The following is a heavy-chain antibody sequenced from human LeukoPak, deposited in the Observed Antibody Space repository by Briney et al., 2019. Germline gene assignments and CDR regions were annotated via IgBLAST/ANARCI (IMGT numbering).Heavy chain of an antibody. CDR1: GGSFTDYY. Sequence: SETLTLTCAVYGGSFTDYYWTWIRQPPGKGLEWIGEINHAGNTNYNPSLKSRVTISVDTSKNQFSLNLRSATAADTAVYYRARRSVAFDIWGQGTMVTVSS. CDR3: ARRSVAFDI. CDR2: INHAGNT. J-gene: IGHJ3*02. V-gene: IGHV4-34*01.